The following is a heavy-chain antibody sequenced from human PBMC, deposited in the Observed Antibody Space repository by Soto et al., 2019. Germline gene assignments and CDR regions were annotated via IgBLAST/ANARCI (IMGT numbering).Heavy chain of an antibody. CDR2: ISSSSSYI. CDR3: ARDHRYGDYVYPGPRGAPFDY. D-gene: IGHD4-17*01. V-gene: IGHV3-21*01. Sequence: EVQLVESGGGLVKPGGSLRLSCAASGFTFSSYSMNWVRQAPGKGLEWVSSISSSSSYIYYADSVKGRFTISRDNAKNSLYLQMNSLRAEDTAVYYCARDHRYGDYVYPGPRGAPFDYWGQGTLVTVSS. CDR1: GFTFSSYS. J-gene: IGHJ4*02.